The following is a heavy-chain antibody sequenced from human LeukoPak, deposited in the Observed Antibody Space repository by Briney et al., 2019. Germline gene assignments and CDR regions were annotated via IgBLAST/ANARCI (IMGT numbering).Heavy chain of an antibody. D-gene: IGHD6-6*01. J-gene: IGHJ6*03. Sequence: PGGSLRLSCAASGFTVSSNYMSWVRQAPGKGLEWVSVIYSGGSTYYSDSVKGRFTISRDNSKNTLYLQMNSLRAEDTAVYYCARIPASIAARAGYYYYMDVWGKGTTVTVSS. V-gene: IGHV3-66*02. CDR1: GFTVSSNY. CDR3: ARIPASIAARAGYYYYMDV. CDR2: IYSGGST.